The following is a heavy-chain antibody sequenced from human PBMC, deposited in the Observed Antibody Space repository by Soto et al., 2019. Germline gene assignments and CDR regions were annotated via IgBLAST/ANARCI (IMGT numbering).Heavy chain of an antibody. V-gene: IGHV4-59*01. CDR1: GGSISSYY. CDR3: ATLWFGEDNWFDP. J-gene: IGHJ5*02. CDR2: IYYSGST. Sequence: SETLSLTCTVSGGSISSYYWSWIRQPPGKGLEWIGYIYYSGSTNYNPSLKSRVTISVDTSKNQFSLKLSSVTAADTAVYYCATLWFGEDNWFDPWGQGTRVTVSS. D-gene: IGHD3-10*01.